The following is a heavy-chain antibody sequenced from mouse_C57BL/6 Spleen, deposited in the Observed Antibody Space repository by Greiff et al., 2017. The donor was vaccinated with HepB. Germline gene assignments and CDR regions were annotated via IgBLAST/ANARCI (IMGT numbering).Heavy chain of an antibody. D-gene: IGHD2-4*01. CDR3: TREWGDYDGDYYAMDY. CDR2: IDPETGGT. J-gene: IGHJ4*01. CDR1: GYTFTDYE. Sequence: QVQLQQSGAELVRPGASVTLSCKASGYTFTDYEMHWVKQTPVHGLEWIGAIDPETGGTAYNQKFKGKAILTADKSSSTAYMELRSLTSEDSAVYYCTREWGDYDGDYYAMDYWGQGTSVTVSS. V-gene: IGHV1-15*01.